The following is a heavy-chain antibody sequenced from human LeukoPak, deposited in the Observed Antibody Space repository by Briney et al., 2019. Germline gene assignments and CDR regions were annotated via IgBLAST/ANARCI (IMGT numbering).Heavy chain of an antibody. CDR1: GFTVSSSY. CDR2: IYSGGST. CDR3: ARDLLGEPSDLDAFDI. J-gene: IGHJ3*02. D-gene: IGHD3-16*01. Sequence: GGSLRLSCAASGFTVSSSYMSWVRQAPGKGLEWVSVIYSGGSTYYADSVKGRFTISRDNSNNTLYLQMNSLRAEDTAVYYCARDLLGEPSDLDAFDIWGQGTMVTVSS. V-gene: IGHV3-53*01.